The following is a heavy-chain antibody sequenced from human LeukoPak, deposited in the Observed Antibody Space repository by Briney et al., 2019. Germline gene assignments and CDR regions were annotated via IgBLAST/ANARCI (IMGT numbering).Heavy chain of an antibody. J-gene: IGHJ4*02. CDR1: GFTVSSNY. V-gene: IGHV3-53*01. Sequence: GGSLRLSCAASGFTVSSNYTSWVRQAPGKGLEWVSVIYSGGSTYYAGSVKGRFTISRDNSKNTLYLQMNSLRAEDTAVYYCARVAEAGDIDYWGQGTLVTVSS. CDR3: ARVAEAGDIDY. D-gene: IGHD6-19*01. CDR2: IYSGGST.